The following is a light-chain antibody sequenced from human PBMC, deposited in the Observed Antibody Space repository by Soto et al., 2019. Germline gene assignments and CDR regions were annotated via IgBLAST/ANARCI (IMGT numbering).Light chain of an antibody. Sequence: QSALAQPASVSGSPGQSISISCIGTSRDVGAFNYVSWYQHHPGKAPQLIIYDVTSRPSGVSNRFSASKSGNTASLTISGLQAEDEADYYCSSYTTRNTEVFGTGTRSPS. CDR3: SSYTTRNTEV. CDR2: DVT. CDR1: SRDVGAFNY. J-gene: IGLJ1*01. V-gene: IGLV2-14*03.